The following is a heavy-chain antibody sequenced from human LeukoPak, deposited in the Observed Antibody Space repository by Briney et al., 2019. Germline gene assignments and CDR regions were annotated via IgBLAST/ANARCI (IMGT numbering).Heavy chain of an antibody. J-gene: IGHJ5*02. V-gene: IGHV1-18*01. CDR2: ISAYNGNT. D-gene: IGHD2-15*01. CDR1: GYTFTSYG. CDR3: ARDRWCSGGSCYSGGVGWFDP. Sequence: GASVKVSCKASGYTFTSYGISWVRQAPGQGLEWMGWISAYNGNTNYAQKFQGRVTMTRDTSTSTVYMELSSLRSEDTAVYYCARDRWCSGGSCYSGGVGWFDPWGQGTLVTVSS.